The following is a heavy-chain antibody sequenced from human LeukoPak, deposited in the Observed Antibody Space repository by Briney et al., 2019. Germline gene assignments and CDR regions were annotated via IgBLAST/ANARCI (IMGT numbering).Heavy chain of an antibody. J-gene: IGHJ6*03. V-gene: IGHV4-61*02. D-gene: IGHD5-12*01. CDR3: ARVFGGDDFNYYHYYMDV. CDR1: GGSINSAGYY. Sequence: PSETLSLTCTVSGGSINSAGYYWSWIRQPAGKGLEWIGRIYPSGSTLYNPSLKSRVTMSVDTSKNQVSLKMSSVTATDTAVYYCARVFGGDDFNYYHYYMDVWGKGTTVTISS. CDR2: IYPSGST.